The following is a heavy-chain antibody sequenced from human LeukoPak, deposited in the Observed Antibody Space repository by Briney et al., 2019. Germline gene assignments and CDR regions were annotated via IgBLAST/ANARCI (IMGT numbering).Heavy chain of an antibody. CDR1: GDSISSSDYN. CDR3: ATMLVGAPFDF. V-gene: IGHV4-39*07. CDR2: IFYTGST. Sequence: PSETLSLTCTVSGDSISSSDYNWGWIRQPPGKGLEWLGTIFYTGSTYYNPSLESRVTISVDTSKNQFSLRLNSVTAADTAVYYCATMLVGAPFDFWGQGTLVTVSS. D-gene: IGHD2-8*02. J-gene: IGHJ4*02.